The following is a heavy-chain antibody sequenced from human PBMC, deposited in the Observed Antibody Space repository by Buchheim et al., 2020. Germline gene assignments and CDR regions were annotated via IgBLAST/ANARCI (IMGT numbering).Heavy chain of an antibody. V-gene: IGHV3-23*01. CDR2: ISGSGGST. CDR1: GFTFSSYA. D-gene: IGHD3-3*01. Sequence: EVQLLESGGGLVQPGGSLRLSCAASGFTFSSYAMSWVRQAPGKGLEWVSAISGSGGSTYYADSVKGRFTISRDNSRNTLYLQMNSLRAEDTAVYYCAKDTIFGVVIIGGPFDYWGQGTL. J-gene: IGHJ4*02. CDR3: AKDTIFGVVIIGGPFDY.